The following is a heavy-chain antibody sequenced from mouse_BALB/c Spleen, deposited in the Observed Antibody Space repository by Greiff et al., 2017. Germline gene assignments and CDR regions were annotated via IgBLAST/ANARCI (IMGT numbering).Heavy chain of an antibody. D-gene: IGHD2-1*01. CDR2: IWGGGST. V-gene: IGHV2-6-4*01. J-gene: IGHJ3*01. CDR1: GFSFSSYS. Sequence: VKVVESGPGLVAPSQTLSITCTASGFSFSSYSVHWVRQPPGKGLEWLGMIWGGGSTDYNSDLKSSLSISKDNSKSQVFLKMNSLQTEDTAMYYCARDRDGNYSWFAYWGQGTLVTVSA. CDR3: ARDRDGNYSWFAY.